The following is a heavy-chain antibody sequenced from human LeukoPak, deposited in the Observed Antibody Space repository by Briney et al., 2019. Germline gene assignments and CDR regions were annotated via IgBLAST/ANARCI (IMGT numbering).Heavy chain of an antibody. D-gene: IGHD3-3*01. CDR1: GFTFGSYT. Sequence: GGSLRLSCAASGFTFGSYTMTWVRQAPGKGLEWVSALSGSGGSTYYTDSVKGRFTISRDNPKNTLYLQMNSLRADDTAVYYCARGRDDFRTFDAFDIWGQGTMVTVSS. V-gene: IGHV3-23*01. CDR3: ARGRDDFRTFDAFDI. J-gene: IGHJ3*02. CDR2: LSGSGGST.